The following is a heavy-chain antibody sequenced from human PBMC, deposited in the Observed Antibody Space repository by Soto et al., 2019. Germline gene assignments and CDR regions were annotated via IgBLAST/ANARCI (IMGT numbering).Heavy chain of an antibody. V-gene: IGHV1-18*01. CDR3: ARNWAAAGPFDY. CDR2: ISAYNGNT. CDR1: GYTFTSYG. D-gene: IGHD6-13*01. Sequence: ASVKVSCKASGYTFTSYGISWVRQAPRQGLEWMGWISAYNGNTNYAQKLQGRVTMTTDTSTSTAYMELRSLRSDDTAVYSCARNWAAAGPFDYWGKGTLVPVTS. J-gene: IGHJ4*02.